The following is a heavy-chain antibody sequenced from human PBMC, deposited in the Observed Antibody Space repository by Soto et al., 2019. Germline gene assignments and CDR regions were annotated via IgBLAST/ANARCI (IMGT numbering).Heavy chain of an antibody. J-gene: IGHJ4*02. D-gene: IGHD3-9*01. CDR1: GYTFTSYG. Sequence: ASVKVSCKASGYTFTSYGISWVRQAPGQGLEWMGWISAYNGNTNYAQKLQGRVTMTTDTSTSTAYMELRSLRSDDTAVYYCARDHPGGIYDILTGYYSYYFDYWGQGTLVTVSS. CDR3: ARDHPGGIYDILTGYYSYYFDY. V-gene: IGHV1-18*01. CDR2: ISAYNGNT.